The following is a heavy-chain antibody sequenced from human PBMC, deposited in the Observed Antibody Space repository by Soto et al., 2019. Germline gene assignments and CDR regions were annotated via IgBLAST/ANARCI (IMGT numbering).Heavy chain of an antibody. D-gene: IGHD3-16*02. CDR3: ARGRVWDEYVWWSYRPYYFDV. CDR1: GGSFSGYY. V-gene: IGHV4-34*01. Sequence: SATLTLTCAVYGGSFSGYYWSWIRQPPGKGLEWIGEINHSGSTNYNPSLKSRVTISVDTSKNQFSLKLSSVTAADTAVYYCARGRVWDEYVWWSYRPYYFDVCGQGSLVTLAS. J-gene: IGHJ4*02. CDR2: INHSGST.